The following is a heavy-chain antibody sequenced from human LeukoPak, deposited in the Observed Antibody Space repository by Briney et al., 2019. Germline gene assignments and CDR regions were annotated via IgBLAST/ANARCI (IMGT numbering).Heavy chain of an antibody. CDR2: ISGSGTST. J-gene: IGHJ3*02. Sequence: PGGSLRLSCAASGFTFSSYGMSWVRQAPGKGLEWVAAISGSGTSTYYADSVKGRFTISRDNSKNTLYLQMNSLRAEDTAVYYCAKDLYAFDIWGQGTMVTVSS. CDR1: GFTFSSYG. CDR3: AKDLYAFDI. V-gene: IGHV3-23*01.